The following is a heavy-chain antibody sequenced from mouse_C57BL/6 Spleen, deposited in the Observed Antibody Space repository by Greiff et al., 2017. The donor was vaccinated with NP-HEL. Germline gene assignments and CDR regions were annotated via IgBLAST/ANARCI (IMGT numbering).Heavy chain of an antibody. CDR2: IHPNSGST. Sequence: QVQLQQPGAELVKPGASVKLSCKASGYTFTSYWMHWVKQRPGQGLEWIGMIHPNSGSTNYNEKFKSKATLPVDKSSSTAYMQLSSLTSEDSAVYYCARGDVNHPSYAMDYWGQGTSVTVSS. CDR3: ARGDVNHPSYAMDY. J-gene: IGHJ4*01. CDR1: GYTFTSYW. D-gene: IGHD2-13*01. V-gene: IGHV1-64*01.